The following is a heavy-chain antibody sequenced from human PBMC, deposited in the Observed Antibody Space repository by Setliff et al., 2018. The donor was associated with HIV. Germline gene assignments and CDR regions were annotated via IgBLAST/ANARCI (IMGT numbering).Heavy chain of an antibody. Sequence: SQTLSLTCTVSGLSMSRSSYYWGWIRQPPGKGLEWIGSIYYSGSTYYNPSLTSRVTISVDTSNNKFSLRLTSVTAADTALYYCARGAPYGSGRHRWNSWGQGTLVTVSS. CDR3: ARGAPYGSGRHRWNS. J-gene: IGHJ4*02. CDR1: GLSMSRSSYY. D-gene: IGHD3-10*01. V-gene: IGHV4-39*07. CDR2: IYYSGST.